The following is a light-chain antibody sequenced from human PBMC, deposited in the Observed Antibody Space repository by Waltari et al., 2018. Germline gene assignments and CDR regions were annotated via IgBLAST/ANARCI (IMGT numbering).Light chain of an antibody. CDR1: SSDVGNYNI. V-gene: IGLV2-23*02. Sequence: QSALTQPASLSGSPGQSITISCTGHSSDVGNYNIVSWYQQHPGKAPKLMIYEVNKRPSGVSNRFSASKSGNTASLTISGLQAEDEADYHCCSYAGGSTFVVFGGGTKLTVL. CDR3: CSYAGGSTFVV. J-gene: IGLJ2*01. CDR2: EVN.